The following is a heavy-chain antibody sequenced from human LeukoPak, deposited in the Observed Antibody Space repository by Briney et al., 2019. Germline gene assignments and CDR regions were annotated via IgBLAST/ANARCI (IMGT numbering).Heavy chain of an antibody. CDR3: ARDSWGDGNNYYWFDP. D-gene: IGHD5-24*01. CDR1: GGSISSYY. J-gene: IGHJ5*02. V-gene: IGHV4-59*01. Sequence: PSETLSLTCTVSGGSISSYYWSWIRQPPGKGLEWIGYIYYSGTTNYNPSLKSRVTTSVDTSKNQFSLKLSSVTAADTAVYYCARDSWGDGNNYYWFDPWGQGTLVTVSS. CDR2: IYYSGTT.